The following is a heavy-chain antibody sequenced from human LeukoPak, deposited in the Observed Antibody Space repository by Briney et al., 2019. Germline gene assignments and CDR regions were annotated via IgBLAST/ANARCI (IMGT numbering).Heavy chain of an antibody. V-gene: IGHV3-23*01. CDR1: GFTFSSYA. J-gene: IGHJ4*02. D-gene: IGHD3-22*01. CDR3: AKGPGNYYDSSGYLYYFDY. Sequence: GGSLRLSCGASGFTFSSYAMSWVRQAPGKGLEWVSAISGSGGSTYYADSVKGRFTISRDNSKNTLYLQMNSLRAEDTAVYYCAKGPGNYYDSSGYLYYFDYWGQGTLVTVSS. CDR2: ISGSGGST.